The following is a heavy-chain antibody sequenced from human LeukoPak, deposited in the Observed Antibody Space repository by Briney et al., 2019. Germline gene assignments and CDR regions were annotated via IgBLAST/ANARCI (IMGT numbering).Heavy chain of an antibody. CDR3: ARTIFGVVDY. J-gene: IGHJ4*02. CDR2: IYYSGST. V-gene: IGHV4-59*01. CDR1: GGSISSYY. D-gene: IGHD3-3*01. Sequence: PSETLSLTCTVSGGSISSYYWSWIRQPPGKGLEWIGYIYYSGSTNYNPSLKSRVTIPVDTSKNQFSLKLSSVTAADTAVYYCARTIFGVVDYWGQGTLVTVSS.